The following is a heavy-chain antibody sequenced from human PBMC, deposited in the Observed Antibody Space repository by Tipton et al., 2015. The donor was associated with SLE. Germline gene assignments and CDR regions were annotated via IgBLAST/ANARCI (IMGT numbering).Heavy chain of an antibody. Sequence: SLRLSCVGSGFTFSNYAMTWVRQGPGKGLEWVSVISSGDGATTFYADSVKGRFTISKDNSKNTLYLQMNSLRAEDTAVYYCAREGPIYYYMDVWGKGTTVTVSS. J-gene: IGHJ6*03. CDR1: GFTFSNYA. CDR2: ISSGDGATT. CDR3: AREGPIYYYMDV. V-gene: IGHV3-23*01.